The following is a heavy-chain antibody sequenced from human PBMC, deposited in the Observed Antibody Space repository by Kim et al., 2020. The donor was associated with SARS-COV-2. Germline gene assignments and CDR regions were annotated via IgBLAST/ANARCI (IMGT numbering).Heavy chain of an antibody. CDR3: AKDAPADYGGNSGGAPYYYYYYGMDV. CDR1: GFTFSSYG. V-gene: IGHV3-33*06. CDR2: IRYDGSNK. Sequence: GGSLRLSCAASGFTFSSYGMHWVRQAPGKGLEWVAVIRYDGSNKYNADAVTGRFTISRDNSKNTLYLQMNSLRAETTAVYYCAKDAPADYGGNSGGAPYYYYYYGMDVWGQGTTVTVSS. J-gene: IGHJ6*02. D-gene: IGHD4-17*01.